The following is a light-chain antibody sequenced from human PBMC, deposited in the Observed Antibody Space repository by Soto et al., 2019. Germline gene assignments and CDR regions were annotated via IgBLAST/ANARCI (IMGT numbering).Light chain of an antibody. V-gene: IGKV4-1*01. Sequence: DIVMTQSPDSLAVSLGERATINGKSSQSVLYSSNNKNYLAWYQQKPEQPPKLLLYWASTREAGVPDRFSGSGSGTDFTLTISSLQAEDVAVYYCQQYYSTPLTFGGGTKVEIK. CDR2: WAS. J-gene: IGKJ4*01. CDR1: QSVLYSSNNKNY. CDR3: QQYYSTPLT.